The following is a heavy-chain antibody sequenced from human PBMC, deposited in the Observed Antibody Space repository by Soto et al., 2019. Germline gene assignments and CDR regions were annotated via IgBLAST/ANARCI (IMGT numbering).Heavy chain of an antibody. D-gene: IGHD3-16*01. CDR2: INVGNGKT. CDR3: VRAAYTSSSENYFDF. CDR1: GYTFTSYA. V-gene: IGHV1-3*01. J-gene: IGHJ4*02. Sequence: QVQIVQSGAEVKKPGASVKVSCKTSGYTFTSYALHWVRQAPGQRLEWMGWINVGNGKTIYSQKFQGRVTITRDRSASTGYVELCSLRCEDTAVYYCVRAAYTSSSENYFDFWGQGTLVTVSS.